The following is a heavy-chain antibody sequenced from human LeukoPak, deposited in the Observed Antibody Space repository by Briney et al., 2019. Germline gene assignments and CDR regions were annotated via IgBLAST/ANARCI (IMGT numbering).Heavy chain of an antibody. J-gene: IGHJ5*02. CDR3: ARHIINYRSSGLGNWFAP. V-gene: IGHV4-59*08. CDR1: GGSMNNFY. CDR2: IYYSGST. Sequence: SETLSLTCTVSGGSMNNFYWSWFRRPPGRGLEWIGYIYYSGSTFHNPSLDSRVVISIDTSKSQFSLDLSSVTAADTAIYYCARHIINYRSSGLGNWFAPWGQGTLVTVSS. D-gene: IGHD5-24*01.